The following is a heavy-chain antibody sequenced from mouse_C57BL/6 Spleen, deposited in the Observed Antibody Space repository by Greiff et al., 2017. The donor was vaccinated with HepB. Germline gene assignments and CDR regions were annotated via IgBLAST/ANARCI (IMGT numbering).Heavy chain of an antibody. V-gene: IGHV1-69*01. CDR1: GYTFTSYW. CDR2: IDPSDSYT. J-gene: IGHJ4*01. CDR3: ARKVPRYDVWAMDY. D-gene: IGHD2-12*01. Sequence: VQLQQPGAELVMPGASVKLSCKASGYTFTSYWMHWVKQRPGQGLEWIGEIDPSDSYTNYNQKFKGKSTLTVDKSSSTADMQLSSLTSEDSAVYYCARKVPRYDVWAMDYWGQGTSVTVSS.